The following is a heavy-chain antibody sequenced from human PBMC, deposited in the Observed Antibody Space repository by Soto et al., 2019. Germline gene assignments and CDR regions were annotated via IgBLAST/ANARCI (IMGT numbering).Heavy chain of an antibody. D-gene: IGHD2-2*01. CDR1: GFTFGSYA. CDR2: AGPSGSST. CDR3: ARTYYCRGTSLTGDFDP. Sequence: GGSLRLSCAASGFTFGSYAMSWVRLAPGKGLEWVSVAGPSGSSTFYADSVRGRFTISRDNVENTLYLQMNSLRVADTALYFCARTYYCRGTSLTGDFDPWGQGTLVTVSS. J-gene: IGHJ5*02. V-gene: IGHV3-23*01.